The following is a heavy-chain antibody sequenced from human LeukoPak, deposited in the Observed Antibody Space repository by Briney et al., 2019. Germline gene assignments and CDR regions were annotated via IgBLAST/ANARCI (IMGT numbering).Heavy chain of an antibody. D-gene: IGHD3-9*01. J-gene: IGHJ6*03. CDR2: ISAYNGNNGNT. CDR3: ARESPLRYFDWLLSSEYYYYYMDV. V-gene: IGHV1-18*01. CDR1: GYTFTSYG. Sequence: ASVKVSCKASGYTFTSYGISWVRQAPGQGREWMGGISAYNGNNGNTNYAQKFQGRVTMTTDTTTSTAYMELRSLRSDDTAVYYCARESPLRYFDWLLSSEYYYYYMDVWGKGTTVTISS.